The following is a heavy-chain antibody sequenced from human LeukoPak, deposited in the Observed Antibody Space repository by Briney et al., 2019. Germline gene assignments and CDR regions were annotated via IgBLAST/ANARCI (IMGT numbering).Heavy chain of an antibody. V-gene: IGHV3-66*04. CDR1: GFTVSSNY. J-gene: IGHJ4*02. D-gene: IGHD6-19*01. CDR3: ASQIAVAGTALDY. CDR2: IYSGGST. Sequence: PGGSLRLSFAASGFTVSSNYMTWVRQAPGKGLEWVSVIYSGGSTYYADSVKGRFTISRDTSKNTLYLQMNSLRAEDTAVYYCASQIAVAGTALDYWGQGTLVTVSS.